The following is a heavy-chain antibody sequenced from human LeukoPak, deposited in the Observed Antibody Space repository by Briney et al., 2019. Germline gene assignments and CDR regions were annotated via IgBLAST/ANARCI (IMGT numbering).Heavy chain of an antibody. CDR3: ARPLNPGIAVAGPFDY. Sequence: GESLKISCKGSGYSFTSYWIGWVRQMPGKGLEWMGIIYPGDSDTRYSPSFQGQVTISADKSISTAYLQWSSLRASDTAMYYCARPLNPGIAVAGPFDYWGQGTLVTVSS. D-gene: IGHD6-19*01. CDR2: IYPGDSDT. J-gene: IGHJ4*02. CDR1: GYSFTSYW. V-gene: IGHV5-51*01.